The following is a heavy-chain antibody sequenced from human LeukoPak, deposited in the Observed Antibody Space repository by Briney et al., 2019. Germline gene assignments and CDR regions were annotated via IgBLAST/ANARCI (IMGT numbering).Heavy chain of an antibody. J-gene: IGHJ6*02. CDR3: AKGRYGEGPTFHSRSLTPKSPMDV. Sequence: SGGSLRLSCAASGFTFSSYAMSWVRQAPGKGLEWVSAISGSGGSTYYADSVKGRFTISRDNSKNTLYLQMNSLRAEDTAVYYCAKGRYGEGPTFHSRSLTPKSPMDVWGQGTTVTVSS. CDR2: ISGSGGST. D-gene: IGHD4-17*01. CDR1: GFTFSSYA. V-gene: IGHV3-23*01.